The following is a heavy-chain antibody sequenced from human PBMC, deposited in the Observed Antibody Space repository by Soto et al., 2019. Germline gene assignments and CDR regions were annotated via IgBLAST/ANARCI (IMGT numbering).Heavy chain of an antibody. Sequence: SETLSLTCTVSGGSITDYSWVWIRQPAGKGLEWIGRIFSSGSTNYNPSLKGRITMSLDTSKNQFSLKLNSATATDTAVYYCAKDYLWTGFDPWGQGILVTVSS. CDR2: IFSSGST. CDR3: AKDYLWTGFDP. D-gene: IGHD2-21*01. CDR1: GGSITDYS. J-gene: IGHJ5*02. V-gene: IGHV4-4*07.